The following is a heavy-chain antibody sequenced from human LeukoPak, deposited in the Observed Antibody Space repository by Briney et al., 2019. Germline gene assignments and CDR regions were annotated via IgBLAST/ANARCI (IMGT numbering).Heavy chain of an antibody. CDR3: ARDLGHYYDSSGYYYYFDY. J-gene: IGHJ4*02. Sequence: GASVKVSCKASGYTFTGYYMHWVRQAPGQGLEWMGWINPNSGGTNYAQKFQGRVTMTRDTSISTAYMELSRLRSDDTAVHYCARDLGHYYDSSGYYYYFDYWGQGTLVTVSS. V-gene: IGHV1-2*02. CDR1: GYTFTGYY. D-gene: IGHD3-22*01. CDR2: INPNSGGT.